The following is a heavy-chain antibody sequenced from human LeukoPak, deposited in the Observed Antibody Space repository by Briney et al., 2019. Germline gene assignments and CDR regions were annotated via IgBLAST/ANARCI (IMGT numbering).Heavy chain of an antibody. CDR3: ARDRSTVPDY. D-gene: IGHD1-26*01. V-gene: IGHV1-18*01. CDR1: PCTCTNYF. CDR2: ISAYNGNT. Sequence: ASVKVSYNAPPCTCTNYFISWVRHAPGQGLEWMGWISAYNGNTNYAQKLQGRVTMTTDTSTSTAYMKLRSLRSDDTAVYYCARDRSTVPDYWGQGTLVTVSS. J-gene: IGHJ4*02.